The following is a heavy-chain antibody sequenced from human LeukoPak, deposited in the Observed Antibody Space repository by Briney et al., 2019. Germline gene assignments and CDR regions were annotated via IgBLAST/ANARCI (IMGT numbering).Heavy chain of an antibody. CDR3: ARGPYSYDSSGAFDI. Sequence: TASQTLSLTCTVSGDSISSGDYYWSWIRQPAGKGLEWIGRISSSGSTNYNPSLKSRVTISVDTSKNQFSPKLSSVTAADTAVYFCARGPYSYDSSGAFDIWGQGTMVTVSS. J-gene: IGHJ3*02. CDR1: GDSISSGDYY. V-gene: IGHV4-61*02. D-gene: IGHD3-22*01. CDR2: ISSSGST.